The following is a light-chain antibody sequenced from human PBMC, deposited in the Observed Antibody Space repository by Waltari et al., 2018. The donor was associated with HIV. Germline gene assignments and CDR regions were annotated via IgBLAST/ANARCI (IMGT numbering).Light chain of an antibody. CDR3: AAWDDTLSGQGV. Sequence: QSVLTQPPSVSGTPRQRVTISCSGSTPHIGSNYVYLYQQLPEPAPKLLTYRDNPRPSGVPDRFSGSKSGTSASLAINGLRSEDEADYYCAAWDDTLSGQGVFGGGTKLTVL. J-gene: IGLJ2*01. V-gene: IGLV1-47*01. CDR2: RDN. CDR1: TPHIGSNY.